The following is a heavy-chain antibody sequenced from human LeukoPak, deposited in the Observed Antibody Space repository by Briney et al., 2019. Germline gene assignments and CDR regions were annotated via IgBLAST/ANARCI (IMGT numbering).Heavy chain of an antibody. J-gene: IGHJ5*02. CDR3: ARQGITIFGVVPSPHNWFDP. CDR2: ISSSGSTI. D-gene: IGHD3-3*01. Sequence: PGGSLRLSCAASGFTFSDYYMSWIRQAPGKGLEWVSYISSSGSTIYYADSVKGRFTISRDNAKNSLYLQMNSLRAEDTAVYYCARQGITIFGVVPSPHNWFDPWGQGTLVTVSS. CDR1: GFTFSDYY. V-gene: IGHV3-11*04.